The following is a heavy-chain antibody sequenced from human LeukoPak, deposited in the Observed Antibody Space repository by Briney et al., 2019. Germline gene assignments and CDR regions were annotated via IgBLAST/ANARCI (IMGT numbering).Heavy chain of an antibody. D-gene: IGHD5-12*01. Sequence: GASVKVSCKASGYTFTSYYMHWVRQAPGQGLEWMGIINPSGGSTSYAQKFQGRVTMTRDTSTSTVYMELSSLRAEDTAVYYCAKEMGGGYGFLDYWGQGTLVTVSS. CDR2: INPSGGST. J-gene: IGHJ4*02. CDR1: GYTFTSYY. V-gene: IGHV1-46*01. CDR3: AKEMGGGYGFLDY.